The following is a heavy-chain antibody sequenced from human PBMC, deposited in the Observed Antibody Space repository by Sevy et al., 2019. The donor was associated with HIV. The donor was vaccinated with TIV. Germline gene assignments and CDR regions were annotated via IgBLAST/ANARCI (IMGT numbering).Heavy chain of an antibody. CDR1: GGTFSSYA. D-gene: IGHD6-19*01. CDR2: IIPILGTT. J-gene: IGHJ4*02. V-gene: IGHV1-69*13. CDR3: ARDWRSSGWYYYFDY. Sequence: SVKVSCKASGGTFSSYAISWVRQAPGQGLEWMGGIIPILGTTNYAQKFQGRVTITADESTSTAYMGLSSLRSEDTAGYYCARDWRSSGWYYYFDYWGQGTLVTVSS.